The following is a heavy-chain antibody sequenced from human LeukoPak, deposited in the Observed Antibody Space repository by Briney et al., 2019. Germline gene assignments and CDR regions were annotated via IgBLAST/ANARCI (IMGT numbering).Heavy chain of an antibody. CDR3: ARVLRYFDE. Sequence: GGSLRPSCAASGFTFSSYWMHWVRQAPGKGLVWVSRIGSDGSSTSYADSVKGRFTISRDNAKNTLFLQMNSLRAEGTAVYYCARVLRYFDEWGQGTLVTVSS. CDR1: GFTFSSYW. CDR2: IGSDGSST. J-gene: IGHJ4*02. V-gene: IGHV3-74*01. D-gene: IGHD3-9*01.